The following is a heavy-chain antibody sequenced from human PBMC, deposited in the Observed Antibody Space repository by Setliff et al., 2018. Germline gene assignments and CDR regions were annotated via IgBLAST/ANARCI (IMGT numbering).Heavy chain of an antibody. Sequence: SETLSLTCTFYGGPFSDYYWAWVRQPPGKGLEWIGSVSYFGSGYYNPSLRGRVSMSLDTSKRQVSLNLNSVTAADTAVYYCRQWFGELSRDYWGQGNLVTVSS. V-gene: IGHV4-59*04. D-gene: IGHD3-10*01. CDR2: VSYFGSG. CDR1: GGPFSDYY. J-gene: IGHJ4*02. CDR3: RQWFGELSRDY.